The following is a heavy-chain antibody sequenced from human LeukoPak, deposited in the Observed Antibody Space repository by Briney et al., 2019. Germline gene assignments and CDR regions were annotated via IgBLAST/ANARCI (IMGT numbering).Heavy chain of an antibody. CDR2: LHPDGSHQ. Sequence: GGSLRLSCAASGFTFSTYFMSWVRQAPGKGLEWVANLHPDGSHQYYVDSVRGRFTISSDNAKNSLYLQMNSLRVEDTAVYYCTKKTGEYWGQGTLVTVSA. V-gene: IGHV3-7*03. J-gene: IGHJ4*02. CDR3: TKKTGEY. CDR1: GFTFSTYF.